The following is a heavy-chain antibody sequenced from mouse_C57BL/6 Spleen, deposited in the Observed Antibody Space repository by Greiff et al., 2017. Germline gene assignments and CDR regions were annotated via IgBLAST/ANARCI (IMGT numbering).Heavy chain of an antibody. CDR3: AIITTVVATSVDY. J-gene: IGHJ2*01. V-gene: IGHV1-54*01. D-gene: IGHD1-1*01. CDR1: GYAFTNYL. CDR2: INPGSGGT. Sequence: VQLQQSGAELVRPGTSVKVSCKASGYAFTNYLIEWVKQRPGQGLEWIGVINPGSGGTNYNEKFKGKATLTADKSSITAYMQLSSLTSEDSAVFFCAIITTVVATSVDYWGQGTTLTVSS.